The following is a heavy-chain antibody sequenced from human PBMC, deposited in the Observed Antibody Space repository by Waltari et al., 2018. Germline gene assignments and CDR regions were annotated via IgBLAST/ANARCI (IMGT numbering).Heavy chain of an antibody. J-gene: IGHJ3*01. V-gene: IGHV3-30-3*01. D-gene: IGHD6-13*01. Sequence: QVHLVESGGGVVQPGRSLRLSCAASGFTFSSHSMHWVRRAPGKGLEGVAVISNDGSNKNDAVSGGGRFTISRDNSKNTLNLQMDGLRAEDTAVYYCARDNPYSSSWLLFFDTFDVWGQGTMVTVSS. CDR2: ISNDGSNK. CDR1: GFTFSSHS. CDR3: ARDNPYSSSWLLFFDTFDV.